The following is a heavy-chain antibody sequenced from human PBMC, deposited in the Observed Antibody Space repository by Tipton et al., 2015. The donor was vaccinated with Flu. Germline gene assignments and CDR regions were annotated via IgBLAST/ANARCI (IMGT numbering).Heavy chain of an antibody. CDR1: GGSISSGRYY. Sequence: LRLSCTVSGGSISSGRYYWSWIRQPAGKGLEWIGRINTTGRTNYNPSLKSRLTISADTAKNQFFLRLTSVTAADSAVYYCARDYSSYWSYNWFDPWGQGTLVTVSS. J-gene: IGHJ5*02. V-gene: IGHV4-61*02. D-gene: IGHD6-19*01. CDR3: ARDYSSYWSYNWFDP. CDR2: INTTGRT.